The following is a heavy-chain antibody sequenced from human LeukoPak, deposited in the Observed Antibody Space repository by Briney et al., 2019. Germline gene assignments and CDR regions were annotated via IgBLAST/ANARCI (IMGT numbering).Heavy chain of an antibody. D-gene: IGHD5-12*01. CDR1: GGSISSYY. V-gene: IGHV4-4*09. CDR2: IYTSGST. CDR3: ARQGWGYIWYFDL. Sequence: SETLSLTCTVSGGSISSYYWSWIRQPPGKGLEWIGYIYTSGSTNYNPSLKSRVTISVDTSMNQFSLKLSSVTAADTAVYYCARQGWGYIWYFDLWGRGTLVTVSS. J-gene: IGHJ2*01.